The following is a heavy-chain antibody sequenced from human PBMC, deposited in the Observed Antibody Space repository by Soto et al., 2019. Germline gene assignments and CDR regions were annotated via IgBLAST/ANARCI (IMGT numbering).Heavy chain of an antibody. V-gene: IGHV3-23*01. CDR1: GFTFGNYA. Sequence: GGSLRLSCAASGFTFGNYAMNWVRQAPGKGLEWISSISDPGTSTYYANSVKGRFSMSRDNSKNTLFLQMNRLRADDTAVYFCAKSLVTPSDAFDLWGRGTLVPVSS. CDR3: AKSLVTPSDAFDL. J-gene: IGHJ3*01. CDR2: ISDPGTST. D-gene: IGHD2-21*02.